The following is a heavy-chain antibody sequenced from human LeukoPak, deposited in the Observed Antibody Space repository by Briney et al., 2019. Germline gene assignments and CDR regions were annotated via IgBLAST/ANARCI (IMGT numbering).Heavy chain of an antibody. CDR2: TNHSGST. CDR1: GGSFSGYY. J-gene: IGHJ4*02. Sequence: SETLSLTCAVYGGSFSGYYWSWIRQPPGKGLEWIGETNHSGSTNYNPSLKSRVTISVDTSKNQFSLKLSSVTAADTAVYYCAREGSYYDYFDYWGQGTLVTVSS. V-gene: IGHV4-34*01. D-gene: IGHD1-26*01. CDR3: AREGSYYDYFDY.